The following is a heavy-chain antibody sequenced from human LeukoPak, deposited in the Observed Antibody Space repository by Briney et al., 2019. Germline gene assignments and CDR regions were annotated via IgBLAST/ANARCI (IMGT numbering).Heavy chain of an antibody. CDR3: AREYSCDVPAFDI. Sequence: GRSLRLSCAASGFTFSSYAMHWVRQAPGKGLEWVAVISYDGSNKYYADSVKGRFTISRDNSKNTMYLQMNSLRAEDTAVYYCAREYSCDVPAFDIWGQGTMVTVTS. V-gene: IGHV3-30*01. D-gene: IGHD5-18*01. CDR2: ISYDGSNK. J-gene: IGHJ3*02. CDR1: GFTFSSYA.